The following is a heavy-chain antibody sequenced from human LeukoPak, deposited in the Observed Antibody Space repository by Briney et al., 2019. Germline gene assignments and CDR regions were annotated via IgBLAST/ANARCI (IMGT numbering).Heavy chain of an antibody. Sequence: GGSLRLSCAASGFTFSSYSMNWVRQAPGKGLEWVSSISSSSSYIYYADSVKGRFTISRDNAKNSLYLQMNSLRAEDTAVYYCAREGIAAAGPAGFDPWGQGTLVTVSS. D-gene: IGHD6-13*01. CDR3: AREGIAAAGPAGFDP. CDR1: GFTFSSYS. V-gene: IGHV3-21*01. CDR2: ISSSSSYI. J-gene: IGHJ5*02.